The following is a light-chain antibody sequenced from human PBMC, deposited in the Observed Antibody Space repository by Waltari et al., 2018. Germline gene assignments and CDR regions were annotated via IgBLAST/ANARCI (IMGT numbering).Light chain of an antibody. CDR3: QHYVRLPVT. CDR1: QSVGWS. Sequence: DIVLPLSPGTLSWSLGVRATLSCRASQSVGWSLAWYQQKPGRAPRLLIYGASSRATGIPDRFSASGSGTDFSLSISGLEPEDFAVYYCQHYVRLPVTFGRGTKVEIK. CDR2: GAS. V-gene: IGKV3-20*01. J-gene: IGKJ1*01.